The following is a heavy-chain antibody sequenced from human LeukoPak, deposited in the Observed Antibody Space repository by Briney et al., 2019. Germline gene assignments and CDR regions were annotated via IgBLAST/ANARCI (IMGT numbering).Heavy chain of an antibody. CDR1: GFTFTSYS. Sequence: GGSLRLSCSASGFTFTSYSMNWVRQAPGKGLEWVSTISGGGGSTYYADSVKGRFTISRDNSKNTLYLQVNSLRAEDTAVYYCAKGGKWDVTPFDYWGQGTLVTVSS. V-gene: IGHV3-23*01. CDR2: ISGGGGST. J-gene: IGHJ4*02. D-gene: IGHD1-26*01. CDR3: AKGGKWDVTPFDY.